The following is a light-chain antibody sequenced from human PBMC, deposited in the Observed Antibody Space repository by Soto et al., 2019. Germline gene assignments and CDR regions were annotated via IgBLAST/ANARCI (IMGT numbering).Light chain of an antibody. CDR2: AAS. V-gene: IGKV1-27*01. J-gene: IGKJ1*01. CDR1: QGITNY. Sequence: DKKMTLSPSTLSASVRDRVTITCRASQGITNYLAWYQQKPGKVPKLLIYAASTLQSGVPSRFSGSGSGTDFTLTISSLQPEDVATYYCQKYNSAPTWTFGQ. CDR3: QKYNSAPTWT.